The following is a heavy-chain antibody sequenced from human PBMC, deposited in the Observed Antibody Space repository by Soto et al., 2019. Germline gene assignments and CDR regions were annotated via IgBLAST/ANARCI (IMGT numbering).Heavy chain of an antibody. D-gene: IGHD6-19*01. V-gene: IGHV1-8*01. CDR2: MNPISEKSKT. CDR1: GYTFTSHD. Sequence: ASVKVSCKASGYTFTSHDIIWVRQAAGQGLEWMGWMNPISEKSKTTYLPNFQGRVVMTRDTFLGTAYLELSGLRSDDTAVYYCAKDGPYSSGWYYFDYWGQGTPVTVSS. J-gene: IGHJ4*02. CDR3: AKDGPYSSGWYYFDY.